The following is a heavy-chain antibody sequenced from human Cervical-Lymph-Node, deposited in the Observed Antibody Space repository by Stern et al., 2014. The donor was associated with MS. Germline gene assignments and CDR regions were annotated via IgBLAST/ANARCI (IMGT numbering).Heavy chain of an antibody. CDR2: ISYIGST. D-gene: IGHD3-16*01. V-gene: IGHV4-31*03. Sequence: VKLVESGPGLVKPSQTLSLTCTVSGASISTVGYYWSWIRQHPGKGLEWIAYISYIGSTYYNPSVKIRVSISADTYKNQFSLNLPSVTAADTALYYCARSDRLWGSFDYWGQGTLVAVSS. CDR1: GASISTVGYY. CDR3: ARSDRLWGSFDY. J-gene: IGHJ4*02.